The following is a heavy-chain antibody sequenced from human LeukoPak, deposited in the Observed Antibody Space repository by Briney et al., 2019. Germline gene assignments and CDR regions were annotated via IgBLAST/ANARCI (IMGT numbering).Heavy chain of an antibody. V-gene: IGHV3-23*03. Sequence: GGSLRLSCAASGFTFSSYAMSWVRQAPGKGLEWVSVIYSGGSTYYADSVKGRFTISRDNSKNTAYLQMNSLKTEDTAVYYCTRGSQSDYYYGMDVWGQGITVTVSS. CDR2: IYSGGST. CDR1: GFTFSSYA. CDR3: TRGSQSDYYYGMDV. J-gene: IGHJ6*02.